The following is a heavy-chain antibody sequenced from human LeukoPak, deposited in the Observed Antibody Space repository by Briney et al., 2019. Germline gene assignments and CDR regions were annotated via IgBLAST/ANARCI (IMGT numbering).Heavy chain of an antibody. CDR1: GYTFTTYD. D-gene: IGHD6-13*01. V-gene: IGHV1-2*02. J-gene: IGHJ4*02. Sequence: ASVKVSCKASGYTFTTYDINWVRQATGQGLEWMGWINPNSGGTNYAQKFQGRVTMTRDTSISTAYMELSRLRSDDTAVYYCARDLQQQLVNFLYWGQGTLVTVSS. CDR3: ARDLQQQLVNFLY. CDR2: INPNSGGT.